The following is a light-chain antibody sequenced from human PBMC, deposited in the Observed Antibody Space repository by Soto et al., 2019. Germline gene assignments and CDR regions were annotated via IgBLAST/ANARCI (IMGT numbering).Light chain of an antibody. V-gene: IGLV2-14*03. J-gene: IGLJ1*01. CDR2: EVI. CDR1: GSDSGADNF. Sequence: QSVLTQPASVSGSPGQAITVSCSGTGSDSGADNFVSWYQQHPGKAPKLIIYEVINRPSGVSDRFSGSKSGNTASLTISGLQSEDEADYYCNSSTSSNTFVFGSATKVTVL. CDR3: NSSTSSNTFV.